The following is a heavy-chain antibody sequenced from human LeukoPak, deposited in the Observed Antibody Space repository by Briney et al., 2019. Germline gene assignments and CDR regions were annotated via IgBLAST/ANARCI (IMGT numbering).Heavy chain of an antibody. CDR1: GGTFSSYA. Sequence: SVKVSCKASGGTFSSYAISWVQQAPGQGLEWMGRIIPILGIANYAQKFQGRVTITADKSTSTAYMELSSLRSEDTAVYYCARDRLGPNWYFDLWGRGTLVTVSS. J-gene: IGHJ2*01. CDR2: IIPILGIA. D-gene: IGHD6-19*01. CDR3: ARDRLGPNWYFDL. V-gene: IGHV1-69*04.